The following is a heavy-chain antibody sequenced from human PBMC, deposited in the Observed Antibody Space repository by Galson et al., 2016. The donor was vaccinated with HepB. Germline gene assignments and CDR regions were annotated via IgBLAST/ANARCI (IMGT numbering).Heavy chain of an antibody. CDR1: GFTFSSYA. J-gene: IGHJ4*02. CDR2: LTGSGGGT. D-gene: IGHD6-25*01. V-gene: IGHV3-23*01. Sequence: SLRLSCAASGFTFSSYAMNWVRQAPGKGLEWVATLTGSGGGTYYADSVKGRFTISRDNSKNTLYLEMISLRAGDTAAYYCAKVPHHSTGWPREIDYWGQGTLVIVSS. CDR3: AKVPHHSTGWPREIDY.